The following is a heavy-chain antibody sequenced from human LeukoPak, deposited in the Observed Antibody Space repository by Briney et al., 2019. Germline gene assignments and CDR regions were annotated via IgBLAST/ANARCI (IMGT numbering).Heavy chain of an antibody. CDR1: GFTFSSYA. V-gene: IGHV3-30*04. Sequence: PGGSLRLSCAASGFTFSSYAMHWVRQAPGKGLEWVAVISYDGSNKYYADSVKGRFTISRDNSKNTLYLQMNSLRAEDTAVYYCAREIDSSGWYNEPGGIDYWGQGTLVTVSS. J-gene: IGHJ4*02. CDR3: AREIDSSGWYNEPGGIDY. D-gene: IGHD6-19*01. CDR2: ISYDGSNK.